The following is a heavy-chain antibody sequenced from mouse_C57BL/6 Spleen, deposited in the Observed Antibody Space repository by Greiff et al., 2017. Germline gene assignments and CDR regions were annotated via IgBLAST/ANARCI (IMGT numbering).Heavy chain of an antibody. Sequence: VQLQQPGAELVRPGSSVKLSCKASGYTFTSYWMHWVKQRPIQGLEWIGNIDPSDSETHYNQKFKDKATLTVDKSSSTAYMQLSSLTSEDSAVYYCARRSVGGYYAMDYWGQGTSVTVSS. CDR2: IDPSDSET. V-gene: IGHV1-52*01. CDR1: GYTFTSYW. D-gene: IGHD3-3*01. J-gene: IGHJ4*01. CDR3: ARRSVGGYYAMDY.